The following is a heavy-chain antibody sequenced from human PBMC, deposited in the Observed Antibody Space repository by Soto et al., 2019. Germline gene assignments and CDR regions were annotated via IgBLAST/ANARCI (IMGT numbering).Heavy chain of an antibody. D-gene: IGHD2-15*01. V-gene: IGHV3-9*01. Sequence: MQLVESGGGLVQPGRSLRLSCAASGFTFDDYTMHWVRQGPGKGLEWVSVISWNSGTIAYADSVKGRFTISRDNANNSLYLQMNSLRVEDTALYYCAKGGGPTGFDCWGQGTLVIVSS. CDR3: AKGGGPTGFDC. CDR1: GFTFDDYT. CDR2: ISWNSGTI. J-gene: IGHJ4*02.